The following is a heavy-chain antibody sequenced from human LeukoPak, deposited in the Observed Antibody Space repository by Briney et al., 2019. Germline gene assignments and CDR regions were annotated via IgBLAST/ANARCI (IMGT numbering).Heavy chain of an antibody. CDR1: GFTFDDYA. D-gene: IGHD6-19*01. J-gene: IGHJ6*02. CDR3: AKAQQWLTKGYYYGMDV. V-gene: IGHV3-9*01. Sequence: QTGGSLRLSCAASGFTFDDYAMHWVRQAPGKGLEWVSGISWNSGSIGYADSVKGRFTISRDNAKNSLYLQMNSLRAEDTALYYCAKAQQWLTKGYYYGMDVWGQGTTVTVS. CDR2: ISWNSGSI.